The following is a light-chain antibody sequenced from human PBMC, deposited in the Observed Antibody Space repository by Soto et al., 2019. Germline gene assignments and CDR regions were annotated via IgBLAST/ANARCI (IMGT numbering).Light chain of an antibody. Sequence: DIQMTQSPSSLSASVEDRVIITCRASQSISNHLNWYQQKPGKAPKLLIFAASSLQSGVPSRFSGSRSGPDFTLTISSLQPEDFATYYCQQSYSTPLTFGGGTKVEI. CDR1: QSISNH. V-gene: IGKV1-39*01. J-gene: IGKJ4*01. CDR3: QQSYSTPLT. CDR2: AAS.